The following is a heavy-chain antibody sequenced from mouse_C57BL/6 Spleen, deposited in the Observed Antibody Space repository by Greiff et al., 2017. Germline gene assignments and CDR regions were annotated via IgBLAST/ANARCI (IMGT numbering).Heavy chain of an antibody. Sequence: QVQLQQSGAELVRPGASVKLSCKASGYTFTDYYINWVKQRPGQGLEWIARIYPGSGNTYYNEKFKGKATLTAEKSSSTAYMQLSSLTSEDSAVYFCARSSYYYAMDYWGQGTSVTVSS. CDR2: IYPGSGNT. D-gene: IGHD6-1*01. V-gene: IGHV1-76*01. CDR1: GYTFTDYY. J-gene: IGHJ4*01. CDR3: ARSSYYYAMDY.